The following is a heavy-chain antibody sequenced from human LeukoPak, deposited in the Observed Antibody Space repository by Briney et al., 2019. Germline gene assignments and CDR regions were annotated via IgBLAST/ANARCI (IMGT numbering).Heavy chain of an antibody. CDR3: ARQMGRFGELPVDC. CDR2: LDPIDSYT. Sequence: GQSLKISSKVSAYSFTSYCISWVRQIPLKGLEWMGRLDPIDSYTNYSPSSQGHVTLSSDKALTTAHLHWRSLKAADTAMYYCARQMGRFGELPVDCWGRGTVVTVS. V-gene: IGHV5-10-1*01. D-gene: IGHD3-10*01. CDR1: AYSFTSYC. J-gene: IGHJ4*02.